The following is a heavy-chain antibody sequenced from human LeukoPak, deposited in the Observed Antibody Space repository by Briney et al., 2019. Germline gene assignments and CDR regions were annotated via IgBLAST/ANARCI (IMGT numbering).Heavy chain of an antibody. CDR2: ISYDGSNK. V-gene: IGHV3-30*18. Sequence: GGSLRLSCAASGFTFSSYGMHWVRQAPGKGLGWVAVISYDGSNKYYADSVKGRFTISRDNAKNSLYLQMNSLRAEDTALYYCAKDIQLGYSLYYFDYWGQGTLVTVSS. CDR1: GFTFSSYG. J-gene: IGHJ4*02. D-gene: IGHD5-12*01. CDR3: AKDIQLGYSLYYFDY.